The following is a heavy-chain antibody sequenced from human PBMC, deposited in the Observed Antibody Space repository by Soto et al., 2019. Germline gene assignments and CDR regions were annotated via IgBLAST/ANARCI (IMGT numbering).Heavy chain of an antibody. J-gene: IGHJ5*02. CDR1: GGSISTSRSY. V-gene: IGHV4-39*01. CDR3: ARQPTTGDTDLWFDP. D-gene: IGHD2-21*01. CDR2: IFYSGST. Sequence: NPSETLSLTCNVSGGSISTSRSYWAWIRQPPGKGLEWLANIFYSGSTYYNPSLASRVTVSVDTSKNEFSLKLRSVTAADTAVYYCARQPTTGDTDLWFDPPGQSTLVTVSS.